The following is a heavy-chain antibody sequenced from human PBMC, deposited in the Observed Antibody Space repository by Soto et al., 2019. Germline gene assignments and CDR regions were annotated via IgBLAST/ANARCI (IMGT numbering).Heavy chain of an antibody. V-gene: IGHV3-11*06. Sequence: GGSLRLSCAGSGFTFGDSYMSWIRQAPGKGLEWLSYISPGSRYPAYADSVKGRLTISRDNAKRSLYLQMMSLTAEDTAIYYCVRGGGGGLFDPWGQGTMVTVSS. CDR1: GFTFGDSY. D-gene: IGHD2-15*01. J-gene: IGHJ5*02. CDR3: VRGGGGGLFDP. CDR2: ISPGSRYP.